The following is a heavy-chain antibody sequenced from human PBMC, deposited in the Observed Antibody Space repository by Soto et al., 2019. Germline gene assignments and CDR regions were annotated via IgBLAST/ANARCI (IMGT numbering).Heavy chain of an antibody. V-gene: IGHV3-23*01. D-gene: IGHD1-26*01. CDR1: GCTFSSYA. Sequence: GGSLRLSCAASGCTFSSYAMSWVRQAPGKGLEWVSAISGSGGSTYYADSVKGRFTISRDNSKNTLYLQMNSLRAEDTAVYYCVNGSMAYKSGWEYLAMGGQGRVVTVSS. CDR2: ISGSGGST. J-gene: IGHJ4*03. CDR3: VNGSMAYKSGWEYLAM.